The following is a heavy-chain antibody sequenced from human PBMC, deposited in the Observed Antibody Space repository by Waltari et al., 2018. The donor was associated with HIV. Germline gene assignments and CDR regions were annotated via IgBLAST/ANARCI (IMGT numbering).Heavy chain of an antibody. D-gene: IGHD1-26*01. CDR3: ATNSGSYRQGWFDP. V-gene: IGHV3-30*01. J-gene: IGHJ5*02. CDR2: VIYDGSNE. CDR1: GLSFSDYA. Sequence: QVQLVESGGGVVPLGTSLPLSCAASGLSFSDYARHWVRQPPGKGLEWVASVIYDGSNEDYADSVTGRFTVSRDNSKNTLYLQMDSLRPEDTAVYYCATNSGSYRQGWFDPWGQGTQVTVSS.